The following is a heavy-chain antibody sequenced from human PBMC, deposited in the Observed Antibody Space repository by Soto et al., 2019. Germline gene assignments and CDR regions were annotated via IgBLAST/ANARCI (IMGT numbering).Heavy chain of an antibody. CDR3: AREADIGATPGGIDV. J-gene: IGHJ6*02. Sequence: ASVKVSCKASGYTFTGYYMHWVRQAPGQGLEWMGWINPNSGGTNNAQKLQGRVTMSRDAAISTAYMELSRVRSEDTAVYDCAREADIGATPGGIDVWGQGATVTVAS. D-gene: IGHD5-12*01. CDR2: INPNSGGT. V-gene: IGHV1-2*02. CDR1: GYTFTGYY.